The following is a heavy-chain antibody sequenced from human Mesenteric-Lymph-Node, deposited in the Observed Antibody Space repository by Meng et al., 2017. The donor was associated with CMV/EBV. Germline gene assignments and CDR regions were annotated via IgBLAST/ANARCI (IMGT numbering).Heavy chain of an antibody. CDR1: YPFPGYY. CDR3: ARIRYDILTGSSWFDP. J-gene: IGHJ5*02. CDR2: INPNSGGT. V-gene: IGHV1-2*06. D-gene: IGHD3-9*01. Sequence: YPFPGYYMHWVRQAPGQGLEWMGRINPNSGGTNYAQKFQGRVTMTRDTSISTAYMELSRLRSDDTAVYYCARIRYDILTGSSWFDPWGQGTLVTVSS.